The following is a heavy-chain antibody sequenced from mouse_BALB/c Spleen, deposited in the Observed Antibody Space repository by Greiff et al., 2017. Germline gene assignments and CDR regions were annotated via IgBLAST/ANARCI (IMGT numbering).Heavy chain of an antibody. J-gene: IGHJ3*01. CDR3: ASMITLAY. CDR1: GFNIKDTY. Sequence: EVQLQQSGAELVKPGASVKLSCTASGFNIKDTYMHWVKQRPEQGLEWIGRIDPANGNTKYDPKFQGKATITADTSSNTAYLQLSSLTSEDTAVYYCASMITLAYWGQGTLVTVSA. V-gene: IGHV14-3*02. D-gene: IGHD2-4*01. CDR2: IDPANGNT.